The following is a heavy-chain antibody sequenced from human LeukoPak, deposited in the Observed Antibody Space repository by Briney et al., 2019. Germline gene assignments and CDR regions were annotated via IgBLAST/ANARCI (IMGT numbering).Heavy chain of an antibody. J-gene: IGHJ6*04. CDR1: GGTFTSYA. CDR2: IIPIFGTA. CDR3: ARDVVSSSSWYYYYYGMDV. V-gene: IGHV1-69*06. Sequence: GASLKVSCKASGGTFTSYAISWVRQAPGQRLEWMGGIIPIFGTANYAQKFQGRVTITADRSTSTAYMELSSLRSEDTAVYYCARDVVSSSSWYYYYYGMDVWGKGTTVTVSS. D-gene: IGHD6-13*01.